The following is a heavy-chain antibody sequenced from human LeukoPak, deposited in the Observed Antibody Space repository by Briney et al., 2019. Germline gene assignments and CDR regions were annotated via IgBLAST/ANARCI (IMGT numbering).Heavy chain of an antibody. Sequence: SVKVSCKASGGTFSSYAISWVRQAPGQGLEWMGGIIPIFGTANYAQKFQGRVTITTDESTSTAYMELSSLRSEDTAVYYCARDKGMGALNAFDIWGQGTMVTVSS. CDR1: GGTFSSYA. J-gene: IGHJ3*02. V-gene: IGHV1-69*05. CDR2: IIPIFGTA. D-gene: IGHD1-26*01. CDR3: ARDKGMGALNAFDI.